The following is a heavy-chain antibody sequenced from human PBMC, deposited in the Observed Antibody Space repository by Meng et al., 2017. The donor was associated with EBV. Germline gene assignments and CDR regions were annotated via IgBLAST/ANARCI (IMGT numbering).Heavy chain of an antibody. CDR3: VRELVGGTFDY. Sequence: LVQLGAEVKKPGASMKVSCKASGYTFTSYYLHWVRQAPGQGLEWMGIIIPAGGNTNYAQKFRGRFTMTRDTSTSTVYMDLSILTSEDTAVYYCVRELVGGTFDYWGQGTLVTVSS. CDR1: GYTFTSYY. V-gene: IGHV1-46*01. D-gene: IGHD1/OR15-1a*01. J-gene: IGHJ4*02. CDR2: IIPAGGNT.